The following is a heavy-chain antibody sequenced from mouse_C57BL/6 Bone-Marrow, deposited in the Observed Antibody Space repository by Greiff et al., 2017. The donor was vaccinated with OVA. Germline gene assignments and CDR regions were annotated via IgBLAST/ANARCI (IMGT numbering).Heavy chain of an antibody. D-gene: IGHD2-5*01. CDR3: ASYSNYGWYCDV. CDR1: GYSFTGYY. Sequence: EVQRVESGPELVKPGASVKISCKASGYSFTGYYMHWVKQSHGNILDWIGYIYPYNGVSSYNQKFKGKATLTVDKSSSTAYMELRSLTSEDSAVYYCASYSNYGWYCDVWGTETTVTVSS. J-gene: IGHJ1*03. V-gene: IGHV1-31*01. CDR2: IYPYNGVS.